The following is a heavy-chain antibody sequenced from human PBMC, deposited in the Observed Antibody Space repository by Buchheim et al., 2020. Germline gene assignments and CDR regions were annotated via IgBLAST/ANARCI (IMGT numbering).Heavy chain of an antibody. CDR2: ISYDGSNK. Sequence: QVQLVESGGGVVQPGRSLRLSCAASGFTFSSYGMHWVRQAPGKGLECVAVISYDGSNKYYADSVKGRFTISRDNSKNTLYLQMNSLRAEDTAVYYCAKEKIKTYYDILTGYYTYYGMDVWGQGTT. CDR3: AKEKIKTYYDILTGYYTYYGMDV. V-gene: IGHV3-30*18. D-gene: IGHD3-9*01. J-gene: IGHJ6*02. CDR1: GFTFSSYG.